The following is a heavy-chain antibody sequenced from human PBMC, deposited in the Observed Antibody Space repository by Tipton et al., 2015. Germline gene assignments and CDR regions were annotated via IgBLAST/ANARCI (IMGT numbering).Heavy chain of an antibody. Sequence: TLSLTCSVSGDSINRYYWSWIRQPPGKGLEWIGRIYYSGSTYYNPSLKSRVTISVDTSKNQFSLKMSSVTASDTAVYYCARARGRHGGLFDSWGQGILVTVSS. V-gene: IGHV4-59*01. J-gene: IGHJ4*02. CDR1: GDSINRYY. D-gene: IGHD4-23*01. CDR2: IYYSGST. CDR3: ARARGRHGGLFDS.